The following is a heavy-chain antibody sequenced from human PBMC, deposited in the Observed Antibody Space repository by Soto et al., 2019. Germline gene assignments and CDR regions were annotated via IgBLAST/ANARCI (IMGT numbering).Heavy chain of an antibody. CDR2: IYHSWST. D-gene: IGHD1-1*01. Sequence: SETLSLTCAVSGGSISSGGYSWSWIRQPPGKGLEWIGYIYHSWSTYYNPSLKSRVTISVDRSKKHFSLKLSSVTAADTAVYYCARGRGRELDYWGQGTLVTVSS. CDR1: GGSISSGGYS. CDR3: ARGRGRELDY. V-gene: IGHV4-30-2*01. J-gene: IGHJ4*02.